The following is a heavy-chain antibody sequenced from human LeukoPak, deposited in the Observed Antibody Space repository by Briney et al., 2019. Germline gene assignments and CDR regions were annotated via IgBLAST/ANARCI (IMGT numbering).Heavy chain of an antibody. CDR3: ARVNGLYYDSSGYPTYHFDY. CDR1: GFTFSSYA. J-gene: IGHJ4*02. CDR2: ISSNGGST. D-gene: IGHD3-22*01. V-gene: IGHV3-64*01. Sequence: GGSLRLSCAASGFTFSSYAMHWVRQAPRKGLEYVSAISSNGGSTYYANSVKGRFTISRDNSKNTLYLQMGSLRAEDMAVYYCARVNGLYYDSSGYPTYHFDYWGQGTLVTVSS.